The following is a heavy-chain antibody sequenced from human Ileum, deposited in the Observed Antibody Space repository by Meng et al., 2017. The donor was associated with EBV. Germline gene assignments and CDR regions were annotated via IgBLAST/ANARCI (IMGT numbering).Heavy chain of an antibody. V-gene: IGHV4-59*08. J-gene: IGHJ4*02. D-gene: IGHD2-15*01. CDR2: IYYSGST. CDR1: GGSISSYY. Sequence: QAPLEGSGPGLVKPSETLSLTCTVSGGSISSYYWSWIRQPPGKGLEWIGYIYYSGSTNYNPSLKSRVTISVDTSKNQFSLNLSSVTAADTAVYYCARGGWSLDYWGQGTLVTVSS. CDR3: ARGGWSLDY.